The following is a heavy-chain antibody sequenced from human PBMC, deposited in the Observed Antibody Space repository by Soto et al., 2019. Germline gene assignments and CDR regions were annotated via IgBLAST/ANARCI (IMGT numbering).Heavy chain of an antibody. D-gene: IGHD6-6*01. Sequence: ASVKVSCKASGGTFSSYAISWVRQAPGQGLEWMGGIIPIFGTANYAQKFQGRVTITADESTSTAYMELSSLRSEDTAVYYCATYSGSSSRWFDPWGPGTLVTVSS. CDR2: IIPIFGTA. J-gene: IGHJ5*02. CDR1: GGTFSSYA. V-gene: IGHV1-69*13. CDR3: ATYSGSSSRWFDP.